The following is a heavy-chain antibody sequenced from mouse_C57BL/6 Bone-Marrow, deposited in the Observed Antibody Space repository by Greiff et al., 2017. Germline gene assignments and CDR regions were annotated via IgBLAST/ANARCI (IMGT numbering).Heavy chain of an antibody. CDR2: ISSGGSYT. V-gene: IGHV5-6*01. Sequence: EVQRVESGGDLVKPGGSLKLSCAASGFTFSSYGMSWVRQTPDKRLEWVATISSGGSYTYYPDNLKGRFTISRDNATTTLYLQMSSLKSEDTAMYYCAGHAISSVIAPAWFAYWGQGTLVTVSA. CDR1: GFTFSSYG. D-gene: IGHD1-1*01. CDR3: AGHAISSVIAPAWFAY. J-gene: IGHJ3*01.